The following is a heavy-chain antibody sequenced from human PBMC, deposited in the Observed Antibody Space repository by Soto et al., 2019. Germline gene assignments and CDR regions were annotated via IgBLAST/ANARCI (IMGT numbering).Heavy chain of an antibody. Sequence: SETLSLTCTVSGGSISIYSWSWIRQPAGKGLEWIGRIYTSGSTNYNPSLKSRVTMSVDTSKNQFSLKLSSVTAADTAVYYCARLSYSSGWYRWFDPWGQGTLVTVSS. CDR3: ARLSYSSGWYRWFDP. CDR2: IYTSGST. V-gene: IGHV4-4*07. D-gene: IGHD6-19*01. J-gene: IGHJ5*02. CDR1: GGSISIYS.